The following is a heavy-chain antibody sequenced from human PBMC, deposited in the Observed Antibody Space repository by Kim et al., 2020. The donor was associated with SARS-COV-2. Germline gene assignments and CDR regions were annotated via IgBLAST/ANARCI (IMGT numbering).Heavy chain of an antibody. CDR1: GGSTSTSSYY. J-gene: IGHJ6*02. CDR3: ARHPSNYDGSGSYYYFFYGMDV. CDR2: IYFSGNT. V-gene: IGHV4-39*01. D-gene: IGHD3-10*01. Sequence: SETLSLTCTVSGGSTSTSSYYWGWFRQPPGKGLEWIGTIYFSGNTYYNPSLKSRVAISVDTSKNQFSLKLNSMTAADTAVYYGARHPSNYDGSGSYYYFFYGMDVWGQGTTVTVSS.